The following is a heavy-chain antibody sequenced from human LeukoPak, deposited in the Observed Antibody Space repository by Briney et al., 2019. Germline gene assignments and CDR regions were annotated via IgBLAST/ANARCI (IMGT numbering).Heavy chain of an antibody. D-gene: IGHD6-13*01. V-gene: IGHV5-51*01. Sequence: GESLKISCKGSGYSFTSYWIGWARQMPGKGLEWMGIIYPGDSDTRYSPSFQGQDTISADKSISTAYLQWSSLKASDTAMYYCARKSHSSSWTHFDYWGQGTLVTVSS. CDR1: GYSFTSYW. J-gene: IGHJ4*02. CDR2: IYPGDSDT. CDR3: ARKSHSSSWTHFDY.